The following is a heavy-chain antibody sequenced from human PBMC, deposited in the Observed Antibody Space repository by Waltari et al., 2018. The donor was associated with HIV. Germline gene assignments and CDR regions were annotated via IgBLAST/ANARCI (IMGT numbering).Heavy chain of an antibody. CDR1: GFPFSSYV. D-gene: IGHD3-22*01. J-gene: IGHJ5*01. Sequence: EVQLLESGGGLVQSGGSLRLSCAAAGFPFSSYVMSWVRLASGKGLEWVTAISGSGDTTYYADSVKGRFAISRDNAKNTVYLQMDSLRDEDTATYYCAKYPGHYDGSRPFDSWGQGTLVTVSS. CDR3: AKYPGHYDGSRPFDS. V-gene: IGHV3-23*01. CDR2: ISGSGDTT.